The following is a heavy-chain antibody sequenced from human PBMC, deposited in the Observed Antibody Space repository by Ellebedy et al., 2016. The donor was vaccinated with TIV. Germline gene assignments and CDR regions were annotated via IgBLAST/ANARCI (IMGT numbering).Heavy chain of an antibody. V-gene: IGHV3-30*03. CDR1: GFIFDSYT. Sequence: GESLKISCAASGFIFDSYTMYWVRQAPGKGLEWVALMSYDGSNEYYGDSVKGRFTISRDNSKKTLYLQMNNLRAEDTAVYFCVRDLNIVLVTAPTFEHWGQGTLVTVSS. CDR2: MSYDGSNE. J-gene: IGHJ1*01. CDR3: VRDLNIVLVTAPTFEH. D-gene: IGHD2-21*02.